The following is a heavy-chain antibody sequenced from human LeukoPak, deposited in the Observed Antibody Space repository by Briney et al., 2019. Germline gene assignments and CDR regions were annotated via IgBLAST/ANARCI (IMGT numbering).Heavy chain of an antibody. J-gene: IGHJ4*02. CDR3: ARGGPRGCFDY. D-gene: IGHD2-8*01. V-gene: IGHV3-48*03. Sequence: PGGSLRLSCAASGFTFSSYEMNWVRQAPGKGLERVSYISSSGSTIYYADSVKGRFTISRDNAKNSLYLQMNSLRAEDTAVYYCARGGPRGCFDYWGQGTLVTVSS. CDR1: GFTFSSYE. CDR2: ISSSGSTI.